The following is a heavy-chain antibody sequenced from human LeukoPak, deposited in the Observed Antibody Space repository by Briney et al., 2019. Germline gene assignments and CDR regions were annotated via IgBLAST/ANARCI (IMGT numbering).Heavy chain of an antibody. CDR2: ISSSRTYT. Sequence: GGSLRLSCAASGFTFSDYYMSRIRQAPGKGLEWVSYISSSRTYTNYADSVKGRFTISRDNAKNSLYLQMNSLRAEDTAVYYCARDRIDILTGPRWFDPWGQGTLVTVSS. CDR3: ARDRIDILTGPRWFDP. V-gene: IGHV3-11*06. CDR1: GFTFSDYY. D-gene: IGHD3-9*01. J-gene: IGHJ5*02.